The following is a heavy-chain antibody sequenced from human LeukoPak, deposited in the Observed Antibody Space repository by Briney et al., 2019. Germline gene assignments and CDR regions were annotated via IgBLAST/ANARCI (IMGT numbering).Heavy chain of an antibody. Sequence: PGGSLRLSCAASGFTFSSYAMSWVRQAPGKGLEWVSAISGSGGSTYYADSVKGRFTISRDNSKNTLYLQMNSLRAEDTAVYYCARTHDYGDYVLLNWGQGTLVTVSS. J-gene: IGHJ4*02. CDR3: ARTHDYGDYVLLN. CDR1: GFTFSSYA. D-gene: IGHD4-17*01. CDR2: ISGSGGST. V-gene: IGHV3-23*01.